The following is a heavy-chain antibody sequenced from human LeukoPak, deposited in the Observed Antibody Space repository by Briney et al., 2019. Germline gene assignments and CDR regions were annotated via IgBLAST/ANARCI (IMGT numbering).Heavy chain of an antibody. V-gene: IGHV4-59*01. CDR3: ARDGYSSGWFDH. D-gene: IGHD6-19*01. J-gene: IGHJ5*02. CDR2: IYYSGST. CDR1: GGSISSYY. Sequence: SSETLSLTCTVSGGSISSYYWSWIRQPPGKGLEWIGYIYYSGSTNYNPSLKSRVTISVDTSKNQFSLKLSSVTAADTAVYYCARDGYSSGWFDHWGQGTLVTVSS.